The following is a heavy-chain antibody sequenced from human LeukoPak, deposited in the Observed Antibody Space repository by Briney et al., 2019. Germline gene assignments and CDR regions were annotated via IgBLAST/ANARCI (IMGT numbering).Heavy chain of an antibody. CDR1: GGSISSYY. CDR2: IYTSGST. CDR3: ARDPRSSWYDY. D-gene: IGHD6-13*01. V-gene: IGHV4-4*07. Sequence: TSETLSLTCTVSGGSISSYYWSWIRQPAGKGLEWIGRIYTSGSTNYNPSLKSRVTMSVDTPKNQFSLKLSSVTAADTAVYYCARDPRSSWYDYWAREPWSPSPQ. J-gene: IGHJ4*02.